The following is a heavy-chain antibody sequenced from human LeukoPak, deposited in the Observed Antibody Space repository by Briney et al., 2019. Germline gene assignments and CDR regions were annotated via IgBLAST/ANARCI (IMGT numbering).Heavy chain of an antibody. CDR2: MQSTGNS. J-gene: IGHJ4*02. V-gene: IGHV4-59*01. CDR1: GDSISTYH. D-gene: IGHD5-18*01. Sequence: SETLSLTCSVSGDSISTYHWNWIRKPPGKGLEWIGYMQSTGNSNYNPSLKNRVNIFVDMSKNQFVLNLRSVTAADTAVYYCARDKRHSYGRYFDPWGQGMLATVSS. CDR3: ARDKRHSYGRYFDP.